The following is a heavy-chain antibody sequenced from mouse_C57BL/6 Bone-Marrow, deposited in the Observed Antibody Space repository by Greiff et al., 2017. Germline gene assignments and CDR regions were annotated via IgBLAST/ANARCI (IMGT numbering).Heavy chain of an antibody. CDR1: GYTFTDYE. Sequence: VQLQQSGAELVRPGASVTLSCKASGYTFTDYEMHWVKQTPVHGLEWIGAIDPETGGTAYNQKFKGKAILTADKSSSTTYMELSSLTSEDSAVYYCAIRDPSDYWGQGTTLTVSS. D-gene: IGHD1-1*01. CDR2: IDPETGGT. V-gene: IGHV1-15*01. CDR3: AIRDPSDY. J-gene: IGHJ2*01.